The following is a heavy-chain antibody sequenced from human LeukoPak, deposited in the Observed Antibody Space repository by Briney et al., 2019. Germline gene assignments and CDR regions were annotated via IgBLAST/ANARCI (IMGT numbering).Heavy chain of an antibody. CDR3: ASEISPYYDFWSGYYHDY. V-gene: IGHV3-7*01. CDR2: IKQDGSEK. D-gene: IGHD3-3*01. CDR1: GFTVSSNS. J-gene: IGHJ4*02. Sequence: PGGSLRLSCTVSGFTVSSNSMSWVRQAPGKGLEWVANIKQDGSEKYYVDSVKGRFTISRDNAKSSLYLQMNSLRAEDTAVYYCASEISPYYDFWSGYYHDYWGQGTLVTVSS.